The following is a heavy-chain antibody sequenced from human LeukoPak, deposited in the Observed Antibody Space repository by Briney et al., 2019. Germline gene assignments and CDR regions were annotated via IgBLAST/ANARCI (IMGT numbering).Heavy chain of an antibody. CDR3: ARVGSSGWYKAFDI. Sequence: SETLSLTCTVSGGSISSSSYYWGWIRQPPGKGLEWIGSIYYSGSTYYNPSLKSRVTISVDTSKNQFSLKLSSVTAADTAVYYCARVGSSGWYKAFDIWGQGTMVTVSS. J-gene: IGHJ3*02. CDR1: GGSISSSSYY. CDR2: IYYSGST. V-gene: IGHV4-39*07. D-gene: IGHD6-19*01.